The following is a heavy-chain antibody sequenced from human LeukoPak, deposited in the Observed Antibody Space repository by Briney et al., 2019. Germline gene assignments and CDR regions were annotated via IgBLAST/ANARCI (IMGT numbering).Heavy chain of an antibody. Sequence: NPSETLSLTCTVSGGSISTYSWNWIRQPPGRGLEWIGRIYTSGTTNYNPSLGSRVTISVDTSINQPSLKLSSVTAADTAVYYCARRVQEARSIGSANWLDPWGQGILVTVSS. CDR2: IYTSGTT. J-gene: IGHJ5*02. V-gene: IGHV4-4*09. D-gene: IGHD3-10*01. CDR1: GGSISTYS. CDR3: ARRVQEARSIGSANWLDP.